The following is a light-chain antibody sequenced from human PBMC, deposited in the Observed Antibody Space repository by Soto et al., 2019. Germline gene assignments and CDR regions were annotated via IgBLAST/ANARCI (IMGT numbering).Light chain of an antibody. CDR1: SSDIGAFTF. J-gene: IGLJ1*01. CDR3: SSYTSSSTHV. V-gene: IGLV2-14*03. Sequence: QSALTQAASESGSPGQSITISCTGTSSDIGAFTFVSWYQQHPGKVPKLMIFDVNRRPSGVSDRFSGSKSGNTASLTISGLQAEDEGDYYCSSYTSSSTHVFGSGTKLTVL. CDR2: DVN.